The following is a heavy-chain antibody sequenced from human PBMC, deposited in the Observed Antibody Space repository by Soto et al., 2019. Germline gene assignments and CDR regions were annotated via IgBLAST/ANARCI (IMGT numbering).Heavy chain of an antibody. CDR2: IYSGGYT. D-gene: IGHD5-18*01. Sequence: GSLRLSCAVSGCTVINNYMSWVRQAPGKVLEGVSVIYSGGYTYYADSVKGRFTISRDNSKNTLYLQMNSLRAEDTAVYYCAIGYSYAPFDPWGQGTLVTV. CDR3: AIGYSYAPFDP. CDR1: GCTVINNY. V-gene: IGHV3-53*01. J-gene: IGHJ5*02.